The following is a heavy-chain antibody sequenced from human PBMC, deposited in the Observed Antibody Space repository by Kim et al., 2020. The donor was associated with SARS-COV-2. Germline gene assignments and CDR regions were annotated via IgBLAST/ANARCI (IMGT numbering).Heavy chain of an antibody. CDR3: ARDGYGDWFDP. Sequence: IYYADSVKGRFTITRDNAKNSLYLQMNSLRAEDTAVYYCARDGYGDWFDPWGQGTLVTVSS. V-gene: IGHV3-48*03. CDR2: I. J-gene: IGHJ5*02. D-gene: IGHD5-12*01.